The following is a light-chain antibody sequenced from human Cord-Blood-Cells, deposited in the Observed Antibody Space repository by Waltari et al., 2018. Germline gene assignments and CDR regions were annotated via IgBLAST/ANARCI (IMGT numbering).Light chain of an antibody. Sequence: EIVLTQSPATLSLSPGERATLSCRASQSVSSYLAWYQQKPGKAPRLLIYDASNRATXXXXRFSGSGSGTDFTLTISSLEPEDFAVYYCQQRSNWLTFGGGTKVEIK. CDR2: DAS. J-gene: IGKJ4*01. CDR3: QQRSNWLT. CDR1: QSVSSY. V-gene: IGKV3-11*01.